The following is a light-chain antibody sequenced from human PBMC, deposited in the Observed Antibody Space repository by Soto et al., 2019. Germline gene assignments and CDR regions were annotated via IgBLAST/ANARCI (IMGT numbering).Light chain of an antibody. J-gene: IGKJ1*01. CDR3: QQYYSTPWT. Sequence: DIVMTQSPDSLAVSLGERATINCKSSQSVLSSSNNKNYLTWYQQTLGQPPRLLIYWASTRESGVPDRFSGSGSGADFTLTINSLQAEDVAVYYCQQYYSTPWTFGQGTKVEIK. CDR2: WAS. V-gene: IGKV4-1*01. CDR1: QSVLSSSNNKNY.